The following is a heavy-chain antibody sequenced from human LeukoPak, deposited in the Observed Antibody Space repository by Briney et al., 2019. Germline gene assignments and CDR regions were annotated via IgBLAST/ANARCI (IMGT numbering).Heavy chain of an antibody. V-gene: IGHV4-61*02. D-gene: IGHD2-2*01. J-gene: IGHJ3*02. CDR2: IYTRGTT. Sequence: SETLSLTCTVSGGSISSGSYYWSWIRQPAGRGLEWIGRIYTRGTTNYNPSLKSRVTISIDTSKNQFSLKLSSVTAADTAVYYCARFSTNYCSSTSCLSHDAFDIWGQGTMVTVSS. CDR1: GGSISSGSYY. CDR3: ARFSTNYCSSTSCLSHDAFDI.